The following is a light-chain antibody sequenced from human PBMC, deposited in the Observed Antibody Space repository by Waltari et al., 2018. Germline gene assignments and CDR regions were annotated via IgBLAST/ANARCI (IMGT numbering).Light chain of an antibody. J-gene: IGLJ2*01. CDR3: QAWDSSTVV. CDR1: KLGDKS. CDR2: QNT. V-gene: IGLV3-1*01. Sequence: SYELTQPPSVSVSPGQTASITCSGDKLGDKSASWYQQRPGQSPVLVIYQNTKRPSGSPERFSGSNSGNTATLTISGTQAMDEADYYCQAWDSSTVVFGGGTKLTVL.